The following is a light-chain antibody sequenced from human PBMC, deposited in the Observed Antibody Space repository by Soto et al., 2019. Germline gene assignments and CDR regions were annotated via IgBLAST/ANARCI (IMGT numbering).Light chain of an antibody. J-gene: IGKJ3*01. CDR1: QGISNY. Sequence: DIQMTQSPSSLSASVGDRVTITCRASQGISNYLAWYQQKPGKVPKLLIYAASTLQSGVPSRFSGSGSWTDFTLTISGLQPEDVATYFCQKYNSAPRTFGPGTKVDIK. V-gene: IGKV1-27*01. CDR3: QKYNSAPRT. CDR2: AAS.